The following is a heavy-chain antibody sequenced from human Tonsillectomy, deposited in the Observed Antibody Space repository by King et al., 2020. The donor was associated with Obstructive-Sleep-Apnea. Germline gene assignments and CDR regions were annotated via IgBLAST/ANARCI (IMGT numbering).Heavy chain of an antibody. V-gene: IGHV1-18*04. CDR3: ARPSCTVTKRPTAPGAFDI. CDR1: GYTFTSYG. Sequence: QLVQSGAEVKKPGASVKVSCKASGYTFTSYGISWVRQAPGQGLEWRGWISAYNGNTNYAQKLQGRVTMTTDTSTSTAYMELRSLGTDDTAGYYCARPSCTVTKRPTAPGAFDIWGQGTMVTVSS. D-gene: IGHD4-17*01. CDR2: ISAYNGNT. J-gene: IGHJ3*02.